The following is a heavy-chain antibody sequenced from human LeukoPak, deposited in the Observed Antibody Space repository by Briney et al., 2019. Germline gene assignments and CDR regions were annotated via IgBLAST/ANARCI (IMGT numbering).Heavy chain of an antibody. CDR2: IYYSGST. D-gene: IGHD2-15*01. J-gene: IGHJ5*02. CDR1: GSSMNAYY. V-gene: IGHV4-59*08. CDR3: ARHVSWWSNWFDP. Sequence: SETLSLTCTVSGSSMNAYYWSWIRQPPGKGLEWIGYIYYSGSTNYNPSLKSRVTMSVDTSSNHVSLKLSSVTAADTAVYYCARHVSWWSNWFDPWGQGTLVTVSS.